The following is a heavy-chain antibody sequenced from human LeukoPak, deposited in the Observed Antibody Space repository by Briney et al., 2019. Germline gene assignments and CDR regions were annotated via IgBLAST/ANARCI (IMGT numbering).Heavy chain of an antibody. V-gene: IGHV6-1*01. Sequence: SPTLSLTCDISGDSVSSNSAAWNWIRQSPSRGLEWLGRTFYRSKWYNEYEVSLKSRLTINADTSKNHFSLQLNSVTPEDTAVYYCARSGGTAIGNYERATFDSWGQGTLVTVSS. CDR2: TFYRSKWYN. CDR1: GDSVSSNSAA. D-gene: IGHD1-7*01. CDR3: ARSGGTAIGNYERATFDS. J-gene: IGHJ4*02.